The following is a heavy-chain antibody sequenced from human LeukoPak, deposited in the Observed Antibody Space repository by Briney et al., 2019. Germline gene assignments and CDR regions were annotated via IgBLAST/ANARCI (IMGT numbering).Heavy chain of an antibody. CDR3: VSFYETY. D-gene: IGHD2-2*01. J-gene: IGHJ4*02. CDR2: INSDGSWT. Sequence: GGSLRLSCAASGNYWMHWVRQAPGKRLVWVSHINSDGSWTSYADSVKGRFTISKDNAKNTVYLQMNNLRAEDTAVYYCVSFYETYWGRGTLVTVSS. V-gene: IGHV3-74*01. CDR1: GNYW.